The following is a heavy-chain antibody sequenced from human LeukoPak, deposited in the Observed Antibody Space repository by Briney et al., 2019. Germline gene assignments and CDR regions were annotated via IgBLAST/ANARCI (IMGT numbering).Heavy chain of an antibody. CDR3: ARDPVGGRYNYYGMDV. Sequence: GASVKVSCKASGYTFTNYYMHWVRQAPGQGLEWMGIVNPSGGSTTYAQKFQGRVSMTRDTSTSTVYMELSSLRSEDTAVYYCARDPVGGRYNYYGMDVWGQGTTVTVSS. J-gene: IGHJ6*02. CDR2: VNPSGGST. CDR1: GYTFTNYY. V-gene: IGHV1-46*01. D-gene: IGHD2-15*01.